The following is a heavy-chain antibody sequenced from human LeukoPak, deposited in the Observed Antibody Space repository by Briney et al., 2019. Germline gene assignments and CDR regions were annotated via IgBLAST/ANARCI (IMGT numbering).Heavy chain of an antibody. V-gene: IGHV3-66*01. J-gene: IGHJ5*02. CDR2: IYSGGST. D-gene: IGHD1-1*01. CDR3: ARMGGSNWNREVNWFDP. CDR1: GFTVSSNY. Sequence: GGSLRLSCAASGFTVSSNYMSWVRQAPGKGLEWVSVIYSGGSTYYADSVKGRFTISRNNSKNTLYLQMNSLTAEDTAVYYCARMGGSNWNREVNWFDPWGQGTLVTVSS.